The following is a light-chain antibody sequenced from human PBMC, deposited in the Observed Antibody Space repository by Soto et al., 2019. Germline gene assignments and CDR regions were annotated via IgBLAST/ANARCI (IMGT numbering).Light chain of an antibody. CDR2: AAS. CDR1: QGISTY. V-gene: IGKV1-39*01. J-gene: IGKJ1*01. Sequence: DIQITQSPSSLSESAGDRVTITCRASQGISTYLNWYQQKPGKAPKLLIYAASSLQSGVPSRFSGSGSETDFTLTISSLQPEDFATYSCQQSYNTTWTFGQGTKVDIK. CDR3: QQSYNTTWT.